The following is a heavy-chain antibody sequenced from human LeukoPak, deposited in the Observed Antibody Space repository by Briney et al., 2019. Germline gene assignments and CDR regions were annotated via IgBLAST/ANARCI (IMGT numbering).Heavy chain of an antibody. J-gene: IGHJ6*03. Sequence: SETLSLTCTVSGGSISSYYWSWIRQPPGKGLDWIGNVYYSGSTYYNPSLKSRVTISVDTSKNQFSLKLSAVTAADTAVYFCASVRRGFGESSKYYSYYYMDVWGNGTTVTISS. V-gene: IGHV4-59*04. D-gene: IGHD3-10*01. CDR2: VYYSGST. CDR1: GGSISSYY. CDR3: ASVRRGFGESSKYYSYYYMDV.